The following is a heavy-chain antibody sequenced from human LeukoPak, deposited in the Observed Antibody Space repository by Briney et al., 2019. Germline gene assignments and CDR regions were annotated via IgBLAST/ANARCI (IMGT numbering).Heavy chain of an antibody. V-gene: IGHV3-7*01. CDR2: INPDGNKK. CDR1: GLTFSSSW. Sequence: GGSLRLSCAVSGLTFSSSWMDWVRQAPGKGLEWVASINPDGNKKYSADSEKGRFTISRDNAENSLYLQMNSLRVEDTAFYYCRRILAYSRLNNWGKGMLAPVSS. D-gene: IGHD5-18*01. J-gene: IGHJ4*02. CDR3: RRILAYSRLNN.